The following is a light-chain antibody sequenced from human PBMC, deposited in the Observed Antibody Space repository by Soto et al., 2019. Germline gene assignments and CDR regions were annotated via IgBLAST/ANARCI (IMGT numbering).Light chain of an antibody. V-gene: IGKV1-39*01. CDR3: QQSYNTPIT. J-gene: IGKJ5*01. Sequence: DIQLTQSPSTLSAFVGDRVTITCRASQSVDRYLNLYQHKPGKAPQPLIYAASSLQSGVPSRFSGSGSGTDFTLTISSLQPEDFATYYCQQSYNTPITFGQGTRLEIK. CDR2: AAS. CDR1: QSVDRY.